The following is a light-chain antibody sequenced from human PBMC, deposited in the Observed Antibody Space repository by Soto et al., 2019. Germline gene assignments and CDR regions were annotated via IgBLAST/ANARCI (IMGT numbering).Light chain of an antibody. CDR1: QSVSSK. Sequence: EIVMTQSPATLSVSPGERATLSCRASQSVSSKLAWYQQKPGQAPRLLIYGASTRATGIPARFSGSGSGTEFTLTISSLQYEDFAVYYCQQYNSGYTFGQGTKLEIK. J-gene: IGKJ2*01. CDR3: QQYNSGYT. V-gene: IGKV3-15*01. CDR2: GAS.